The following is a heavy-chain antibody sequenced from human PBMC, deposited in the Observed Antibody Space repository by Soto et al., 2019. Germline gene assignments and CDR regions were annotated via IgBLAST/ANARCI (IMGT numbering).Heavy chain of an antibody. CDR1: GLTWRTYA. CDR2: ISGSGGST. V-gene: IGHV3-23*01. Sequence: GGSLRLSCAASGLTWRTYAMSWVRQAPGKGLEWVSAISGSGGSTYYSDSVKGRFTISRDNSKNTLYLQMNSLRAEDTAVYYCAKDLNGVCYDYWGQGTLVTVSS. D-gene: IGHD2-8*01. J-gene: IGHJ4*02. CDR3: AKDLNGVCYDY.